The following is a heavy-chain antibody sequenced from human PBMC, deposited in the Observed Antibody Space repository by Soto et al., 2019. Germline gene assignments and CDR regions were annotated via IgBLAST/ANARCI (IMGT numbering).Heavy chain of an antibody. CDR1: GFTFSSYA. V-gene: IGHV3-30-3*01. Sequence: QVQLVESGGGVVQPGRSLRLSCAASGFTFSSYAMHWVRQAPGKGLGWVAVISYDGSNKYYADSVKGRFTISRDNSKNTLYLQMNSLRAEDTAVYYCARAVLVPAAIVYYYGMDVWGQGTTVTVSS. D-gene: IGHD2-2*01. CDR3: ARAVLVPAAIVYYYGMDV. CDR2: ISYDGSNK. J-gene: IGHJ6*02.